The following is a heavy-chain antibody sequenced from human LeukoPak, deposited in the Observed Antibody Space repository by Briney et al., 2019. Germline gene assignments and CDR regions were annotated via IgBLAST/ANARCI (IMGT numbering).Heavy chain of an antibody. J-gene: IGHJ6*03. CDR3: AKHLGSHSFLFYYMDV. CDR1: QFTFSRLA. Sequence: QPGGSLRLSCEASQFTFSRLAMSWIRQAPGTGLEWVSTLSGSGTATYYADSVKGRFTTSRDNSKDTLYLQMDNLRADDTAVYYCAKHLGSHSFLFYYMDVWGTGTSVIVSS. V-gene: IGHV3-23*01. D-gene: IGHD2-21*01. CDR2: LSGSGTAT.